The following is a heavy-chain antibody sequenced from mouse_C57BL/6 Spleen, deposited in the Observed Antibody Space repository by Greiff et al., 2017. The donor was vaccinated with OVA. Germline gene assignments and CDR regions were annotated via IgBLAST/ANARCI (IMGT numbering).Heavy chain of an antibody. CDR2: IYPGDGDT. CDR1: GYAFSSYW. CDR3: ARWRSYYAMDY. V-gene: IGHV1-80*01. Sequence: QVQLQQSGAELVKPGASVKISCKASGYAFSSYWMNWVKQRPGKGLEWIGQIYPGDGDTNYNGKFKGKATLTADKSSSTAYMQLSSLTSEDSAVYFCARWRSYYAMDYWGQGTSVTVSS. J-gene: IGHJ4*01.